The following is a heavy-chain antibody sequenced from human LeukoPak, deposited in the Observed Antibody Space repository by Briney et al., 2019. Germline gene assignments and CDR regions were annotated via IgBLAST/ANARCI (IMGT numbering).Heavy chain of an antibody. Sequence: GASVKVSCKASGGTFSSYAINWVRQAPGQRLEWMGWISAYNGNTNYAQKLQGRVTMTTDTSTSTAYMELRSLRSDDTAVYYCARDPVTPGGYDAFDIWGQGTMVTVSS. CDR1: GGTFSSYA. J-gene: IGHJ3*02. D-gene: IGHD4-17*01. V-gene: IGHV1-18*01. CDR2: ISAYNGNT. CDR3: ARDPVTPGGYDAFDI.